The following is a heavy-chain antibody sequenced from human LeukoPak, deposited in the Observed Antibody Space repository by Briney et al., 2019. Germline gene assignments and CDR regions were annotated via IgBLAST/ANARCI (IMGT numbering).Heavy chain of an antibody. V-gene: IGHV4-59*01. D-gene: IGHD2-15*01. CDR2: IYYSGST. CDR1: GGSISSYY. Sequence: SETLSLTCTVSGGSISSYYWSWIRQPPGKGLEWIGYIYYSGSTNYNPSLKSRVTISVDTSKNQFSLKLSSVTAADTAVYYCARQYCSGGSCYSYFDLWGSGTLVTVSS. CDR3: ARQYCSGGSCYSYFDL. J-gene: IGHJ2*01.